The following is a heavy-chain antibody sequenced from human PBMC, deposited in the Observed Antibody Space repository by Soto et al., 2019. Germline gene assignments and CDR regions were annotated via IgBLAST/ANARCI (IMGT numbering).Heavy chain of an antibody. CDR3: ARGVGIDVAAHGMDV. V-gene: IGHV4-34*01. CDR2: INHSGST. J-gene: IGHJ6*02. D-gene: IGHD6-6*01. CDR1: GGSFSGYY. Sequence: PSETLSLTCAVYGGSFSGYYWSWIRQPLGKGLEWIGEINHSGSTNYNPSLKSRVTISVDTSKNQFSLKLSSVTAADTAVYYCARGVGIDVAAHGMDVWGQGTTVTVSS.